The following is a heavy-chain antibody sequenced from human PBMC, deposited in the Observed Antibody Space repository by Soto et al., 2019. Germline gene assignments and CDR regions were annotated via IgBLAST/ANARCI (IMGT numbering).Heavy chain of an antibody. Sequence: ESGGGVVQPGRSLRLSCAASGFTFSSYGMHWVRQAPGKGLEWVAVISYDGSNKYYADSVKGRFTISRDNSKNTLYLQMNSLRAEDTAVYYCAKGGTGYNWNFAWNFDYWGQGTLVTVSS. CDR2: ISYDGSNK. J-gene: IGHJ4*02. CDR1: GFTFSSYG. V-gene: IGHV3-30*18. D-gene: IGHD1-7*01. CDR3: AKGGTGYNWNFAWNFDY.